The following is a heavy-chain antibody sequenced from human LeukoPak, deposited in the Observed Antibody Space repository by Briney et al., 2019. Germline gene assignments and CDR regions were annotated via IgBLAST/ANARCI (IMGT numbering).Heavy chain of an antibody. D-gene: IGHD3-3*01. J-gene: IGHJ3*02. V-gene: IGHV1-69*10. CDR3: ARAARTLFGVFIIAAFDI. CDR1: GGTFSRYG. Sequence: ASVKVSCKASGGTFSRYGINWVRQAPGQGLEWMGGIIPILGAANSAQKFQGRVTITADTSTNTAYMELGSLRSEDAAVYYCARAARTLFGVFIIAAFDIWGQGTMVTVSS. CDR2: IIPILGAA.